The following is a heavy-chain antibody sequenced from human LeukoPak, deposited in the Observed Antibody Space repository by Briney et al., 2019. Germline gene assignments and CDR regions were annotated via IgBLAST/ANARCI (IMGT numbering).Heavy chain of an antibody. V-gene: IGHV1-69*13. Sequence: SVKVSCKASGVTFSSYAISWVRQAPGQGLEWMGGIIPIFGTANYAQKFQGRVTITADESTSTAYMELSSLRSEDTAVYYCARGTTVTNRFDPWGQGTLVTVSS. CDR3: ARGTTVTNRFDP. D-gene: IGHD4-11*01. CDR2: IIPIFGTA. J-gene: IGHJ5*02. CDR1: GVTFSSYA.